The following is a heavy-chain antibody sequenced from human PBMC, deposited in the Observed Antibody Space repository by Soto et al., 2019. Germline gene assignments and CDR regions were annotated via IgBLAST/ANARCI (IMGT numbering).Heavy chain of an antibody. V-gene: IGHV4-34*01. CDR2: INHSGST. CDR1: GGSFSGYY. CDR3: ARGRVCSNGVGYGPTTVAGGGNYFDY. D-gene: IGHD2-8*01. J-gene: IGHJ4*02. Sequence: PSETLSLTCAVYGGSFSGYYWSWIRQPPGKGLEWIGEINHSGSTNYNPSLKSRVTISVDTSKNQFSLKLSSVTAADTAVYYCARGRVCSNGVGYGPTTVAGGGNYFDYWGQGTLVTVSS.